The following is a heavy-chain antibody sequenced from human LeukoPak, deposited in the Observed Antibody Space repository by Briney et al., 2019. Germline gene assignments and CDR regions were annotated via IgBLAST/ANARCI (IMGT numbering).Heavy chain of an antibody. V-gene: IGHV3-23*01. J-gene: IGHJ4*02. Sequence: GGSLRLSCEASDFTVSANFMGWVRQAPGKGLEWVSGISPNGVITYYADSVKGRFTISRDNSKGTVYLQMNSLRPEDTAVYYCAKDDAWLQYGNWGRGTLVTVSS. CDR2: ISPNGVIT. D-gene: IGHD5-24*01. CDR3: AKDDAWLQYGN. CDR1: DFTVSANF.